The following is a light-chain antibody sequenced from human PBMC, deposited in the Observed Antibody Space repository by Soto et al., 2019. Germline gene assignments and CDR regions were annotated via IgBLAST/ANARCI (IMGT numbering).Light chain of an antibody. CDR3: QQYAGYPWA. J-gene: IGKJ1*01. CDR2: KAS. Sequence: DIQVTQSPSTLSASVGDRVSITCRASQSVSSWLAWYQQKPGKAPKLLIYKASRLESGVPSRFSGSRSGTDFTLTISSLQPDDFASYYCQQYAGYPWAFGQGTKVEIK. CDR1: QSVSSW. V-gene: IGKV1-5*03.